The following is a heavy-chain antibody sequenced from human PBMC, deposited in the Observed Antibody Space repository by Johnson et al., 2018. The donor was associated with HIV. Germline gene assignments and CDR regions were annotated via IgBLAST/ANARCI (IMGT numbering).Heavy chain of an antibody. Sequence: QVQLVESGGGVVQPGRSLRLSCAASGFTFSSYAMHWVRQAPGKGLEWVAVISYDRSNKYYADSVKGRFTISRDNSKNTLYLQMNSLRAEDTAIYYCAKDLREYECEVGAITFDIWGQGTMVTVSS. J-gene: IGHJ3*02. V-gene: IGHV3-30-3*01. CDR3: AKDLREYECEVGAITFDI. CDR2: ISYDRSNK. D-gene: IGHD5-12*01. CDR1: GFTFSSYA.